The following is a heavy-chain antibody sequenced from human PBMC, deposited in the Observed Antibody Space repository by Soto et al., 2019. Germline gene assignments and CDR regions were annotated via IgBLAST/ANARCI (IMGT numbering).Heavy chain of an antibody. J-gene: IGHJ5*01. CDR1: GGSISRGGYH. D-gene: IGHD3-3*01. CDR2: IYYSGST. Sequence: ASEALSLTCTVSGGSISRGGYHWSWIRQDQGKGLEWIGYIYYSGSTYYNPSLKSRVTISVDTSKNQFSLKLSSVTAADTAVYYCASGTIFGLVRWFDSWGQGTLVTVSS. V-gene: IGHV4-31*03. CDR3: ASGTIFGLVRWFDS.